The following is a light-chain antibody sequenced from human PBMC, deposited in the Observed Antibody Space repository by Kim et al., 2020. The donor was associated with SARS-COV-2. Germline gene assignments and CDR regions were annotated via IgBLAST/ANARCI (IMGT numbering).Light chain of an antibody. CDR1: SSDVGGYNY. CDR2: DVS. J-gene: IGLJ1*01. CDR3: SSYTSSSSLV. V-gene: IGLV2-14*04. Sequence: GQSITISCTGTSSDVGGYNYVSWYQQHPVKAPKLMIYDVSKRPSGVSNRFSGSKSGNTASLTISGLQAEDEADYYCSSYTSSSSLVFGTGTKVTVL.